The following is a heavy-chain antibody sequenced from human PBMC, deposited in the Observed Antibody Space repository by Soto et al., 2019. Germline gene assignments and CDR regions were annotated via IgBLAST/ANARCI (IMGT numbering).Heavy chain of an antibody. V-gene: IGHV1-18*01. Sequence: QVQLVQSGAEVKKPGASVKVSCKASGYTFTSYGISWVRQAPGQGLEWMGWISAYNGNTNYAQKLQGRVTMTTDTTTSTAHMELGSLRTDDTAVYYCARNYEILTGYHYGMDVWGQGTTVNVSS. CDR1: GYTFTSYG. CDR3: ARNYEILTGYHYGMDV. CDR2: ISAYNGNT. D-gene: IGHD3-9*01. J-gene: IGHJ6*02.